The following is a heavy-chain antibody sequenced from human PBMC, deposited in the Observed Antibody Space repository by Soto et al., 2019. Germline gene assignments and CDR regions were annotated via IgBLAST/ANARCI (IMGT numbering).Heavy chain of an antibody. CDR3: ARDRVIAAARSKNYYYDGMDV. V-gene: IGHV3-53*01. CDR1: GFTVSSNY. Sequence: EVQLVESGGGLIQPGGSLRLSCAASGFTVSSNYMSWVRQAPGKGLEWVSVIYSGGSPYYADSVKGRFNISRDNSNNTLYLEMNSLRSEDTAVYYCARDRVIAAARSKNYYYDGMDVWGQGTTVAVSS. CDR2: IYSGGSP. J-gene: IGHJ6*02. D-gene: IGHD6-13*01.